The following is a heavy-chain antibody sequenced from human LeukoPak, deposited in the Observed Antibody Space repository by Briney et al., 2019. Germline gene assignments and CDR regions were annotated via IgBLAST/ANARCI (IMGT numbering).Heavy chain of an antibody. CDR3: TRGAGWLIDY. CDR2: FHNSGTS. D-gene: IGHD3-16*01. V-gene: IGHV4-59*01. Sequence: SETLSLTCTVSDDSISDYYRGWIRQPPGKGLEWIGYFHNSGTSTYNPFLKSRVTISADTSKNQFSLKLNSLTTADTAVYYCTRGAGWLIDYWGQGILVTVSS. J-gene: IGHJ4*02. CDR1: DDSISDYY.